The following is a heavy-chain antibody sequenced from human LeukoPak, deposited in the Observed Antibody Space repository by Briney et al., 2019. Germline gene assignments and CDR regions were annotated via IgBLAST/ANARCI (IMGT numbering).Heavy chain of an antibody. CDR2: INPNSGGI. CDR3: ARGDGNYFIFDAFDI. Sequence: GASVKVSCKASGYTFTSYGISWVRQAPGQGLEWMGWINPNSGGINYAQKFQGRVTMTRDTSISTAYMELSRLRSDDTAVFYCARGDGNYFIFDAFDIWGQGTMVTVSS. D-gene: IGHD2/OR15-2a*01. J-gene: IGHJ3*02. V-gene: IGHV1-2*02. CDR1: GYTFTSYG.